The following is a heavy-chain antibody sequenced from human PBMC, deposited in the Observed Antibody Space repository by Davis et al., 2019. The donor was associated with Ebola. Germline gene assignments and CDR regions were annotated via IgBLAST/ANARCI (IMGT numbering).Heavy chain of an antibody. Sequence: ASVKVSCKASGYTFTSYGISWVRQAPGQGLEWMGWISAYNGNTNYAQKLQGRVTMTTDTSTSTAYMELRSLRSDDTAVYYCARDSTHYGEGNWFDPWGQGTLVTVSS. V-gene: IGHV1-18*01. CDR2: ISAYNGNT. CDR1: GYTFTSYG. D-gene: IGHD4-17*01. CDR3: ARDSTHYGEGNWFDP. J-gene: IGHJ5*02.